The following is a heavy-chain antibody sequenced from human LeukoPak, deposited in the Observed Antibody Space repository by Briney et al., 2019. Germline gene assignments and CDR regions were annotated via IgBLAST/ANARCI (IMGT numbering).Heavy chain of an antibody. CDR3: ARHDAANAGSSGYYCYALHDAFDI. CDR2: IYYSGST. D-gene: IGHD3-22*01. V-gene: IGHV4-39*01. CDR1: GGSISSSSYY. J-gene: IGHJ3*02. Sequence: KTSETLSLTCTVSGGSISSSSYYWGWIRQPPGKGLEWIGCIYYSGSTYYNPSLKSRVTISVDTSKNHFSLNMSSVTATDTAVYYCARHDAANAGSSGYYCYALHDAFDIWGQGTMVTVSS.